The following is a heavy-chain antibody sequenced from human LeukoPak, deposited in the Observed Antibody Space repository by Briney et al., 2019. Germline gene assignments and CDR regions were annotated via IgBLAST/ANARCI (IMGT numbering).Heavy chain of an antibody. CDR1: GASISNYY. CDR2: IHSSGGS. D-gene: IGHD1-26*01. V-gene: IGHV4-4*09. Sequence: SETLSLTCTVSGASISNYYWSWIRKTPEKGMEWMGHIHSSGGSSYYPSLKSRLTLSIDTSRNQLSLKLPSVTAADTAVYFCARLGSYHDFWGQGALVTVSS. CDR3: ARLGSYHDF. J-gene: IGHJ4*02.